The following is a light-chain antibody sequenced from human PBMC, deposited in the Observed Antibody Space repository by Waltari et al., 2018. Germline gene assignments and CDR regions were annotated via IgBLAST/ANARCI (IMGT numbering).Light chain of an antibody. V-gene: IGKV1-12*01. CDR1: QDINKW. CDR2: AGA. CDR3: QQAHSFPYS. J-gene: IGKJ2*03. Sequence: DIQMTQSPSSVSASVGDRVTITCRASQDINKWVAWFQQTPGKAPKLLILAGASLPSGVPSRFSGSGSGADFTLTISTLQPEDSATYYCQQAHSFPYSFGQGTKLEIK.